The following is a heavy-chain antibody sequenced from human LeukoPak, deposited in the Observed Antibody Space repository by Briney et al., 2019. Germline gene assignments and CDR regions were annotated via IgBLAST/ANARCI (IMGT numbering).Heavy chain of an antibody. CDR3: ARGWGLWFGEYSTPDY. D-gene: IGHD3-10*01. CDR2: IYHSGST. J-gene: IGHJ4*02. V-gene: IGHV4-38-2*01. Sequence: SETLSLTCAVSGYSISSGHYWGWIRQPPGKGLEWIGSIYHSGSTYYNPSLKSRVTISVDTSKNQFSLKLSSVTAADTAVYYCARGWGLWFGEYSTPDYWGQGTLVTVSS. CDR1: GYSISSGHY.